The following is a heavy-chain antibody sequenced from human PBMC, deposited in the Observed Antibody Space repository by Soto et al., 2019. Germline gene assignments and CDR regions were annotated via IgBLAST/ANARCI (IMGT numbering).Heavy chain of an antibody. CDR3: ARDLYVLRFLERSPSPRGMDV. V-gene: IGHV1-46*01. Sequence: ASVKVSCKASGYTFTSYYMHWVRQAPGQRLEWMGIINPSGGSTSYAQKFQGRVTMTRDTSTSTVYMELSSLRSEDTAVYYCARDLYVLRFLERSPSPRGMDVWGQGTTVTVSS. J-gene: IGHJ6*02. D-gene: IGHD3-3*01. CDR2: INPSGGST. CDR1: GYTFTSYY.